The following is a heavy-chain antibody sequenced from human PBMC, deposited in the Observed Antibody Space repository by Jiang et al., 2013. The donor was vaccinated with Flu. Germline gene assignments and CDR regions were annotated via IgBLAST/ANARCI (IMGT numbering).Heavy chain of an antibody. CDR1: GYTFTSYG. D-gene: IGHD3-22*01. Sequence: SGAEVKKPGASVKVSCKASGYTFTSYGISWVRQAPGQGLEWMGWISAYNGNTNYAQKLQGRVTMTTDTSTSTAYMELRSLRSDDTAVYYCARGTYDSSGYYYGDWYFDLWGRGTPGHCLL. V-gene: IGHV1-18*04. CDR3: ARGTYDSSGYYYGDWYFDL. J-gene: IGHJ2*01. CDR2: ISAYNGNT.